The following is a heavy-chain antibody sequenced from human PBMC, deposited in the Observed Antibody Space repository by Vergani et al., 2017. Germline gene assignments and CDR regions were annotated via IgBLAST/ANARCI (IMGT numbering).Heavy chain of an antibody. CDR3: TKGSVYYHDSAGHGYDPYTGFDL. CDR1: GITFWKFG. J-gene: IGHJ3*01. CDR2: ISWNSGAV. D-gene: IGHD5-12*01. V-gene: IGHV3-9*01. Sequence: EVQLVESGGGLLQPGRSLRLSCAASGITFWKFGMHWVRQGPGKGLEWVSGISWNSGAVDYADSVRGRFTISRDNAKNSLFLEMNSLRFEDTAVYFCTKGSVYYHDSAGHGYDPYTGFDLWGQGTLVTVSS.